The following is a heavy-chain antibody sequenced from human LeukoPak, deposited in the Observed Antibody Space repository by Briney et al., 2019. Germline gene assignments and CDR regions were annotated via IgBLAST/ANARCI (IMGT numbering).Heavy chain of an antibody. CDR1: GFTVSSNY. Sequence: GGSLRLSCAASGFTVSSNYMSWVRQAPGKGLEWVSVIYSSGSTYYADSVKGRFTISRDNSKNTLYLQMNSLRAEDTAVYYCARGGGYNYDAFDIWGQGTMVTVSS. CDR2: IYSSGST. J-gene: IGHJ3*02. V-gene: IGHV3-66*01. CDR3: ARGGGYNYDAFDI. D-gene: IGHD5-12*01.